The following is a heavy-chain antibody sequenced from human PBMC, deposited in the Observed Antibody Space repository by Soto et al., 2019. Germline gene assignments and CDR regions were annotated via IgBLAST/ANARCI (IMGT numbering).Heavy chain of an antibody. V-gene: IGHV1-69*06. D-gene: IGHD6-6*01. CDR3: ARVSSIDSSSPHNWFDP. J-gene: IGHJ5*02. Sequence: SVKVSCKASGGTFSSYAISWVRQAPGQGLEWMGGIIPIFGTANYAQKFQGRVTITADKSTSTAYMELSSLRSEETAVYYCARVSSIDSSSPHNWFDPCDEGALVTV. CDR1: GGTFSSYA. CDR2: IIPIFGTA.